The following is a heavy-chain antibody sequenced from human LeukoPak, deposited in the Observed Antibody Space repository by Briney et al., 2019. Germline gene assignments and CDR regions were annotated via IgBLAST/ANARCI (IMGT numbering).Heavy chain of an antibody. V-gene: IGHV1-18*01. CDR1: GYXFTSYG. CDR3: ARVVGIVVVPAAPGVGPFDY. D-gene: IGHD2-2*01. J-gene: IGHJ4*02. Sequence: ASVKVSCKASGYXFTSYGMSWVRQAPGQGLEWMGWISAYNGNTNYAQKLQGRVTMTTDTSTSTAYMELRSLRSDDTAVYYCARVVGIVVVPAAPGVGPFDYWGQGTLVTVSS. CDR2: ISAYNGNT.